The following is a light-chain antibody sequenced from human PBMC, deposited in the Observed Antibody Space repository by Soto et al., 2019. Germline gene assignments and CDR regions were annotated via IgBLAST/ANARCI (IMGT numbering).Light chain of an antibody. CDR3: QRYNNWPLT. V-gene: IGKV3-15*01. CDR2: DTS. J-gene: IGKJ4*01. CDR1: QGIGDT. Sequence: VMRQSPTTPSVAPGEGATPSFRASQGIGDTLAWYQHKPGQTPRLLIYDTSTRATGVPARFSGSRSGTEFTLTINSLQSEDFAVYYCQRYNNWPLTFGGGTKVDIK.